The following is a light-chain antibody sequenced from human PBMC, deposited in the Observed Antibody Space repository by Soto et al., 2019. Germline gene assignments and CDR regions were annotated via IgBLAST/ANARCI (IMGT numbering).Light chain of an antibody. CDR2: GAS. J-gene: IGKJ1*01. Sequence: EIVLTHSPGTLSLSPCERATLSSRASQSVSSSYLAWYQQKPGQAPRLLIYGASSRATGIPDRFSGSGSGTDFTLTISRLEPEDFAVYYCQQYGSSLTWTFGQGTKVDIK. CDR1: QSVSSSY. V-gene: IGKV3-20*01. CDR3: QQYGSSLTWT.